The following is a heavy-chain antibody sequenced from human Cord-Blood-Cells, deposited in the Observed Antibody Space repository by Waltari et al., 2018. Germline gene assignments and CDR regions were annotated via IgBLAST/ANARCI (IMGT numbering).Heavy chain of an antibody. CDR2: IYYSGST. V-gene: IGHV4-31*03. D-gene: IGHD2-2*01. CDR3: ARSPPYCSSTSCFGDAFDI. CDR1: GGSISSGGYY. Sequence: QVQLQESGPGLVKPSQTLSLTCTVSGGSISSGGYYWSWIRQHPGKGLEWIGYIYYSGSTYYNPSLKSRVTISVDTSKNQFSLKLSSVTAADTAVYYCARSPPYCSSTSCFGDAFDIWGQGTMVTVSS. J-gene: IGHJ3*02.